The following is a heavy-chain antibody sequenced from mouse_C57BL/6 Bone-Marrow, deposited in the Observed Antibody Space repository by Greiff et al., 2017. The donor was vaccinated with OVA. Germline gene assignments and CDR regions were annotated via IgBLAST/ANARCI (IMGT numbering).Heavy chain of an antibody. J-gene: IGHJ2*01. Sequence: EVQLQQSGAELVRPGASVKLSCTASGFNIKDDYMHWVKQRPEQGLEWIGWIDPENGDTECASKFQGKATITADTSSNTAYLQLSSLTSEDTAVYYCTFYSNYAFDYWGQGTTLTVSS. V-gene: IGHV14-4*01. D-gene: IGHD2-5*01. CDR2: IDPENGDT. CDR1: GFNIKDDY. CDR3: TFYSNYAFDY.